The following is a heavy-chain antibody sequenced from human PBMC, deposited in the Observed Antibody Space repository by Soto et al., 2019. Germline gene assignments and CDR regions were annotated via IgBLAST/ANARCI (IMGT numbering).Heavy chain of an antibody. D-gene: IGHD3-22*01. V-gene: IGHV3-72*01. CDR3: TINYYDTSGYSIDI. Sequence: EVQLVESGGGLVQPGGSLRLSCAASGFTFSDHYMDWVRQVPGKGLEWVGRTRNEDNSYSTEYAASVKGRFTISIDGSKNSLYLQMNSLKTEDTAVYYCTINYYDTSGYSIDIWGQGTLVTVSS. CDR2: TRNEDNSYST. J-gene: IGHJ3*02. CDR1: GFTFSDHY.